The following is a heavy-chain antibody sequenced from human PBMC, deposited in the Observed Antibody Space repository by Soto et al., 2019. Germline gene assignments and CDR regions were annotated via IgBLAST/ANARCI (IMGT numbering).Heavy chain of an antibody. CDR3: AKTRFSYYDSSGYYR. D-gene: IGHD3-22*01. Sequence: PGGSLRLSFAASGYTFSSYAMSWVRQAPGKGLEWVSAISGSGGSTYYADSVKGRFTIPRDNSKNTLYLQMNSLRAEDTAVYYCAKTRFSYYDSSGYYRWGQGTLVTVSS. CDR2: ISGSGGST. J-gene: IGHJ5*02. V-gene: IGHV3-23*01. CDR1: GYTFSSYA.